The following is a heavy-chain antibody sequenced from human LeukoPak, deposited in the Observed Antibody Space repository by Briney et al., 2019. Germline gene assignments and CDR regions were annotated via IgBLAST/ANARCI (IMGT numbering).Heavy chain of an antibody. J-gene: IGHJ4*02. CDR3: ARVFGYSYGPYYFDY. D-gene: IGHD5-18*01. CDR2: INHSGST. CDR1: GGSFSGYY. V-gene: IGHV4-34*01. Sequence: SETLSLTCAVYGGSFSGYYWSWIRQPPGKGLEWIGEINHSGSTNYNPSLKSRVTISVDTSKNQFPLKLSSVTAADTAVYYCARVFGYSYGPYYFDYWGQGTLVTVSS.